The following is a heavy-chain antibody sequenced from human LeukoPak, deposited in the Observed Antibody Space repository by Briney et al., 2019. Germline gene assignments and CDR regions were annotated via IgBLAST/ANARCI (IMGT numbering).Heavy chain of an antibody. Sequence: GESLKISCKGSGYSFTTYWIGWVRQAPGQGLEWMGWISAYNGNTNYAQKLQGRVTMTTDTSTSTAYMELRSLRSDDTAVYYCARVYYYDSSHEVFDYWGQGTLVTVSS. CDR2: ISAYNGNT. V-gene: IGHV1-18*04. J-gene: IGHJ4*02. CDR1: GYSFTTYW. D-gene: IGHD3-22*01. CDR3: ARVYYYDSSHEVFDY.